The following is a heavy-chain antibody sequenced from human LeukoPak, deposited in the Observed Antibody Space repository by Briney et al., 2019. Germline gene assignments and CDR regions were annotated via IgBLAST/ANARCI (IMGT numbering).Heavy chain of an antibody. CDR2: IWYDGSNK. Sequence: GGSLRLSCAASGFTFSSYGVHWVRQAPGKGLEWVAVIWYDGSNKYYADSVKGRFTISRDNSKNTLYLQMNSLRAEDTAVYYCARAYCGGDCLEYFQHWGQGTLVTVSS. D-gene: IGHD2-21*02. V-gene: IGHV3-33*01. CDR1: GFTFSSYG. CDR3: ARAYCGGDCLEYFQH. J-gene: IGHJ1*01.